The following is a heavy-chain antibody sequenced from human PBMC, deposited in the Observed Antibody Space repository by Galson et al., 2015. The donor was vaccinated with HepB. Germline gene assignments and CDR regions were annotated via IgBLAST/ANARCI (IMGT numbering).Heavy chain of an antibody. D-gene: IGHD6-19*01. J-gene: IGHJ4*02. CDR2: IWKDGTNK. V-gene: IGHV3-33*01. Sequence: SLRLSCAASEFTFSDYGMHWVRQAPGKGLEWVALIWKDGTNKYYADSVKGRFTISRDNSENMLYLQMNSLRAKDSAVYYCVREVRNGWYYFDYWGPGAQVTVSS. CDR3: VREVRNGWYYFDY. CDR1: EFTFSDYG.